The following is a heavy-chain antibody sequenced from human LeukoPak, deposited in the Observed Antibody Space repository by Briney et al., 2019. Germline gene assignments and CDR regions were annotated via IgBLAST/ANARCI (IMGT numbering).Heavy chain of an antibody. D-gene: IGHD3-10*01. J-gene: IGHJ6*03. V-gene: IGHV4-34*01. Sequence: SETLSLTCAVYGGSFSGYYWSWIRQPPGKGLEWIGEINHSGSTNYNPSLKSRVTISVDTSKNQFSLKLSSVTAADTAVYYCARGRPPITARTYYYYYYMDVWGKGTTVTVSS. CDR3: ARGRPPITARTYYYYYYMDV. CDR1: GGSFSGYY. CDR2: INHSGST.